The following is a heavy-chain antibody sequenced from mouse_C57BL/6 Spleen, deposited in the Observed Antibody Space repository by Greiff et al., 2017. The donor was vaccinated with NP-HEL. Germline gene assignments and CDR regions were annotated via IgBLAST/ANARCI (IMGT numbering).Heavy chain of an antibody. D-gene: IGHD1-1*01. V-gene: IGHV1-50*01. CDR2: IDPSDSYT. CDR1: GYTFTSYW. CDR3: AKSYYGSSYGAMDY. Sequence: QVQLQQPGAELVKPGASVKLSCKASGYTFTSYWMQWVKQRPGQGLEWIGEIDPSDSYTNYNQKFKGKATLTVDTSSSTAYMQLSSLTSEDSAVYYCAKSYYGSSYGAMDYWGQGTSVTVSS. J-gene: IGHJ4*01.